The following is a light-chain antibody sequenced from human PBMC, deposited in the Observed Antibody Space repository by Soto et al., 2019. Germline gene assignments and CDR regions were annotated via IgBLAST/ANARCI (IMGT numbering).Light chain of an antibody. CDR2: DAS. J-gene: IGKJ1*01. V-gene: IGKV1-5*01. CDR1: QSISSV. Sequence: DIQMTQSPSTLSASVGDRVTITCRASQSISSVLAWYQQKPGKAPKLLIYDASSLESGVPSRFSGSGSGTEFPLTISSLQPDDFATYYCQQYNSYSRTFGQGTKVDIK. CDR3: QQYNSYSRT.